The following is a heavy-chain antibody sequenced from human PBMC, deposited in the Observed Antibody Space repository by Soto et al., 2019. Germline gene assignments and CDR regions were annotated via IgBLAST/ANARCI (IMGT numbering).Heavy chain of an antibody. D-gene: IGHD6-13*01. CDR2: ISYDGGYI. CDR1: GFMFSIYA. V-gene: IGHV3-30*04. Sequence: GGSLRLSCAASGFMFSIYAMHWVRQAPGKGLEWVTIISYDGGYIHYADSVKGRFTISRDNSKNTLYLLINSLRPEDTAVYYCARGIATTSRVVGFDIWGQGTMVTVSS. J-gene: IGHJ3*02. CDR3: ARGIATTSRVVGFDI.